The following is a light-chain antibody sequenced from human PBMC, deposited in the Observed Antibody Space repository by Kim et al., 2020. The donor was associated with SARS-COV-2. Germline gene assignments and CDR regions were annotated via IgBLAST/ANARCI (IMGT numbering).Light chain of an antibody. CDR3: AAWDDSLNGVV. V-gene: IGLV1-44*01. CDR1: SSNIGSNA. Sequence: QSVLTQPPSASGTPGQRVTISCSGSSSNIGSNAVNWYQQVPGTAPKLLIYSNNQRSSGVPDRFSGSKSGTSASLAISGLQSEDEADYYCAAWDDSLNGVVFGGGTQLTVL. CDR2: SNN. J-gene: IGLJ2*01.